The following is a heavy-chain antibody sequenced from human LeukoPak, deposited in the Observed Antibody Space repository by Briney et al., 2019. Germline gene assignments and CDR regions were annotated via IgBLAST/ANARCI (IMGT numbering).Heavy chain of an antibody. Sequence: GASVKVSCKASGYTFTSYGISWVRQAPGQELEWMGWISAYNGNTNYAQKLQGRVTMTTDTSTSTAYMELRSLRSDDTAVYYCARDPHLRDYGGNSVELDYWGQGTLVTVSS. V-gene: IGHV1-18*01. D-gene: IGHD4-23*01. CDR2: ISAYNGNT. CDR3: ARDPHLRDYGGNSVELDY. CDR1: GYTFTSYG. J-gene: IGHJ4*02.